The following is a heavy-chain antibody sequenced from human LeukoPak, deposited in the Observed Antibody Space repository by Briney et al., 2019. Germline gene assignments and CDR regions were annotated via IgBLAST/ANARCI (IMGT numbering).Heavy chain of an antibody. CDR2: IYYSGST. J-gene: IGHJ4*02. V-gene: IGHV4-39*07. D-gene: IGHD3-10*01. CDR3: ARIVLLWFGVDY. Sequence: MTSETLSLTCTVSGVSISSSSYYWGWIRQPPGKGLEWIGSIYYSGSTYYNPSLKSRVTISVDTSKNQFSLKLSSVTAADTAVYYCARIVLLWFGVDYWGQGTLVTVSS. CDR1: GVSISSSSYY.